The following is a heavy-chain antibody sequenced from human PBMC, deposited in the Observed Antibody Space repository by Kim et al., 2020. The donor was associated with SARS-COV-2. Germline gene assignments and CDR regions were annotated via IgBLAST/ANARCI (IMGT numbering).Heavy chain of an antibody. D-gene: IGHD3-22*01. V-gene: IGHV4-39*01. CDR2: IYYSGST. J-gene: IGHJ4*02. CDR3: ARSMGDKVSFYDSSGYSPYFDY. CDR1: GGSISSSSYY. Sequence: SETLSLTCTVSGGSISSSSYYWGWIRQPPGKGLEWIGSIYYSGSTYYNPSLKSRVTISVDTSKNQFSLKLSSVTAADTAVYYCARSMGDKVSFYDSSGYSPYFDYWGQGTLVTVSS.